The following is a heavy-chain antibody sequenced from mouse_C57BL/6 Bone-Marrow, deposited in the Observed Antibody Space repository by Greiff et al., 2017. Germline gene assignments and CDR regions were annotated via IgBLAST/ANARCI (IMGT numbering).Heavy chain of an antibody. J-gene: IGHJ4*01. V-gene: IGHV1-62-2*01. CDR3: AGLYYGSSYPYAMDY. CDR1: GYTFTEYT. CDR2: FYPGSGSL. D-gene: IGHD1-1*01. Sequence: VQLQQSGAELVKPGASVKLSCKASGYTFTEYTIHWVKQRSGQGLEWIGWFYPGSGSLKYNEKFKDKATLTADKSSSTVYMELSRLTSEDSAVYFCAGLYYGSSYPYAMDYWVQGTSVTVSS.